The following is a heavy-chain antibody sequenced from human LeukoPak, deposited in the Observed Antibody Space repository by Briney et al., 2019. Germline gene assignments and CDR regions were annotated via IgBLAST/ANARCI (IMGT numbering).Heavy chain of an antibody. D-gene: IGHD6-19*01. CDR3: ARGADTGYSSDS. CDR1: GLTFSSYG. CDR2: IRYDGSNK. Sequence: GGSLRLSCAASGLTFSSYGMHWVRQAPGKGLEWVAFIRYDGSNKYYAASVKGRFTISRDNAKNTLYLQMNSLRAEDTAVYYCARGADTGYSSDSWGQGTLVTVSS. V-gene: IGHV3-30*02. J-gene: IGHJ5*02.